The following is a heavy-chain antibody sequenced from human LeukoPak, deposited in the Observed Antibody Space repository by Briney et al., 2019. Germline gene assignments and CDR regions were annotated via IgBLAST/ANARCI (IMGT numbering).Heavy chain of an antibody. D-gene: IGHD4-17*01. J-gene: IGHJ4*02. CDR2: ISSSSSTI. CDR3: ARGDDYGDWYFDY. V-gene: IGHV3-48*01. CDR1: GFTFSSYI. Sequence: GGSLRLSCAASGFTFSSYIMNWVRQAPGKGLEGVSYISSSSSTIYYAASVKGRFTISRDNAKNSLYLQMNSLRAEDTAVYYCARGDDYGDWYFDYWGQGTLVTVSS.